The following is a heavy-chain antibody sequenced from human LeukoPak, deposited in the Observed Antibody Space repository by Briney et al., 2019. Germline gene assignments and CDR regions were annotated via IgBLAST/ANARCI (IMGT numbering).Heavy chain of an antibody. J-gene: IGHJ4*02. CDR2: IKQDGSEK. CDR3: ARDIAPRGYSYGFGY. Sequence: GGSLRLSCAASGFTFSSYWMSWVRQAPGKGLEWVANIKQDGSEKYYVDSVKGRFTISRDSSKNSLTLQMNSLRGEDTAIYYCARDIAPRGYSYGFGYWGQGTLVTVSS. V-gene: IGHV3-7*01. CDR1: GFTFSSYW. D-gene: IGHD5-18*01.